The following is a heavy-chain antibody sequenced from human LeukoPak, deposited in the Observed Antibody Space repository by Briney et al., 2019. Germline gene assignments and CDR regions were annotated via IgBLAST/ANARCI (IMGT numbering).Heavy chain of an antibody. CDR3: ARGLPSRYYFDY. J-gene: IGHJ4*02. V-gene: IGHV6-1*01. CDR1: GDSVSSNSAA. CDR2: TYYRSKWYN. Sequence: SRTLSLTCAISGDSVSSNSAAWNWIRQSPSRGLEWLGRTYYRSKWYNDYAVSVRSRITINPDTSKNQFSLQLNSVTPEDTAVYYCARGLPSRYYFDYWGQGTLVTVSS. D-gene: IGHD5-12*01.